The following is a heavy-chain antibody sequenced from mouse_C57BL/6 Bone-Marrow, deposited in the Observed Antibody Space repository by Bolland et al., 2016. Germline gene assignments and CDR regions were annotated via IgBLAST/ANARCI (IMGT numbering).Heavy chain of an antibody. D-gene: IGHD1-1*01. J-gene: IGHJ4*01. V-gene: IGHV1-18*01. Sequence: NGGTIYNQKFKGKATLTVDKSSSTAYMELRSLTSEDTAVYYCARDYGSTSYAMDYLGQGTS. CDR3: ARDYGSTSYAMDY. CDR2: NGGT.